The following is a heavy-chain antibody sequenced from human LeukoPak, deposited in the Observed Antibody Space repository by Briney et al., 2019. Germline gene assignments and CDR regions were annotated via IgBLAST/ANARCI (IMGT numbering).Heavy chain of an antibody. J-gene: IGHJ4*02. V-gene: IGHV3-23*01. CDR2: IYENGGTT. CDR3: AKDLGYNWNYFDY. Sequence: GGSLRLSCVGSGFTFRSHAMSWVRQAPEKGLEFVSGIYENGGTTYYADSVKGRFTISRDNSKNTLYMQMNSLRAEDTAVYYCAKDLGYNWNYFDYWGQGTLVTVSS. D-gene: IGHD1-20*01. CDR1: GFTFRSHA.